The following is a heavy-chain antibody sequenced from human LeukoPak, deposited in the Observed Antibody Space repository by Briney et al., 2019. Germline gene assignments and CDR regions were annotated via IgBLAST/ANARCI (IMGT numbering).Heavy chain of an antibody. Sequence: PSETLSLTCTVSAGSISSSSSYWGWVRQPPGKGPEWIASIYYSGLTYDNPSLKSRVSISADPSKNHFSLEVSSVTAADTAVYYCASGTFDDYGDYDRGDFFDHWGQGTLVTVSS. CDR2: IYYSGLT. J-gene: IGHJ4*02. V-gene: IGHV4-39*02. CDR3: ASGTFDDYGDYDRGDFFDH. D-gene: IGHD4-17*01. CDR1: AGSISSSSSY.